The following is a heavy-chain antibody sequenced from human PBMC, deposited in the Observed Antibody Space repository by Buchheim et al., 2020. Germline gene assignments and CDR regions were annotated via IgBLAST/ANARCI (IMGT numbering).Heavy chain of an antibody. Sequence: EVQLLESGGGLLQPGGSLRLSCAASGFTFGSSGMSWVRQAPGKGLEWVGFIRSNGYGGTTEYAASVKGRFTISRDDSKSIAYLQMNSLKTEDTAVYYCTRGGGSYYRLDYWGQGTL. D-gene: IGHD1-26*01. CDR3: TRGGGSYYRLDY. CDR1: GFTFGSSG. J-gene: IGHJ4*02. CDR2: IRSNGYGGTT. V-gene: IGHV3-49*04.